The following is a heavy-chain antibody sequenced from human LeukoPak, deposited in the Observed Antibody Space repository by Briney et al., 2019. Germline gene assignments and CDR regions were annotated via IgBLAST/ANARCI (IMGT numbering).Heavy chain of an antibody. J-gene: IGHJ6*02. CDR2: INPSGGST. V-gene: IGHV1-46*01. Sequence: VASAKVSCKVSGYTFTSYYMHWVRQAPGQGLEWMGIINPSGGSTSYTQKFQGRVTMTRDTSTSTVYMELSSLRSEDTAVYYCAREGFPPKISDFWSGLGPYYYYGMDVWGQGTTVTVSS. CDR1: GYTFTSYY. D-gene: IGHD3-3*01. CDR3: AREGFPPKISDFWSGLGPYYYYGMDV.